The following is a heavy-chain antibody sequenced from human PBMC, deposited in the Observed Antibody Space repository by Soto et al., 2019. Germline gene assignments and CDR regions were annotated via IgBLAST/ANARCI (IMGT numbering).Heavy chain of an antibody. CDR3: ARDGGAPAHPAWFDP. CDR2: INSDGSST. V-gene: IGHV3-74*01. CDR1: GFTFSSYW. D-gene: IGHD2-2*01. Sequence: LRLACAASGFTFSSYWMHWVRQAPGKGLVWVSRINSDGSSTSYADSGKGRFTISRDNAKDTLYLQMNSVRAEDTAVYYCARDGGAPAHPAWFDPWGQGTLVTVSS. J-gene: IGHJ5*02.